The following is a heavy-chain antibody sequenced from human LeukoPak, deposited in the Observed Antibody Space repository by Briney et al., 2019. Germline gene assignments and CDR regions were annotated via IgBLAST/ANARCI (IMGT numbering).Heavy chain of an antibody. CDR2: LSYSGNT. D-gene: IGHD4-23*01. CDR1: GYSISSGYY. J-gene: IGHJ4*02. V-gene: IGHV4-38-2*02. Sequence: PSETLSLTCTVSGYSISSGYYWGWIRQPPGKGLEWIGSLSYSGNTHYNPPLKNEVNISRDTQKNQVSLKVSPVTSADRGVYYCARGNSGDYWGQGTLVTVSS. CDR3: ARGNSGDY.